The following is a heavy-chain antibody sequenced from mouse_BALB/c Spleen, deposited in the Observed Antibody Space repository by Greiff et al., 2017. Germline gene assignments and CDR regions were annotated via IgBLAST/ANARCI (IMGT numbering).Heavy chain of an antibody. Sequence: VQLQQSGPELVKPGASVKISCKASGYTFTDYNMHWVKQSHGKSLEWIGYIYPYNGGTGYNQKFKSKATLTVDNSSSTAYMELRSLTSEDSAVYYCARGTGLLTMVEYFDVWGAGTTVTVSS. V-gene: IGHV1S29*02. J-gene: IGHJ1*01. CDR2: IYPYNGGT. CDR3: ARGTGLLTMVEYFDV. CDR1: GYTFTDYN. D-gene: IGHD1-1*02.